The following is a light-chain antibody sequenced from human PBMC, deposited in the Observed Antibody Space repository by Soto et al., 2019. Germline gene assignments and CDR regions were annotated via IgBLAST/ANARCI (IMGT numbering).Light chain of an antibody. Sequence: EIVMTQSPATLSVSPGETATLSCRASQSVSDNLAWYQQNPGQGPRLLIYGASTRANGIPARFSGSGSGTDFTLTISSLQSEDFAVYYCQQYKNWPSITFGEGTQVEMK. CDR1: QSVSDN. CDR3: QQYKNWPSIT. J-gene: IGKJ4*02. CDR2: GAS. V-gene: IGKV3-15*01.